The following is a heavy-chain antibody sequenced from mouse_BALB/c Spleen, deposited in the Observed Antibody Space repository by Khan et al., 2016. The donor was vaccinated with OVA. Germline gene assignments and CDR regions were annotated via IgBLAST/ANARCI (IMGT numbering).Heavy chain of an antibody. CDR3: ARPPYFSYVMDN. CDR2: INTYTGEP. Sequence: QIQLVQSGPELKKRGETVKISCKASGYTFTKSGMNWVKQAPGKGLKWMGWINTYTGEPTYADDFKGRFAFSLETSASTAYLQINNLKNEDTATYFCARPPYFSYVMDNWGQGTSVTVSS. D-gene: IGHD2-10*01. J-gene: IGHJ4*01. CDR1: GYTFTKSG. V-gene: IGHV9-3-1*01.